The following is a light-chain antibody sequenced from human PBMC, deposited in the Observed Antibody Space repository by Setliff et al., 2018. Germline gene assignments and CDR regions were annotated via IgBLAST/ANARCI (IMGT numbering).Light chain of an antibody. V-gene: IGLV1-40*01. CDR1: GAGFT. J-gene: IGLJ1*01. Sequence: QSALTRPPSVSGAPGQRVSISCTGIGAGFTVHWYQQLPTTAPKLLISHNNNRPSGVPDRFSGSRSGTSASLVITGLQAEDEADYYCQSYAGGLGGYVFGGGTKVTVL. CDR2: HNN. CDR3: QSYAGGLGGYV.